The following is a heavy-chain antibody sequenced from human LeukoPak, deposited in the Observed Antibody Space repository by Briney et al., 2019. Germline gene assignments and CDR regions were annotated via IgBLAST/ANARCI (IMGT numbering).Heavy chain of an antibody. D-gene: IGHD3-9*01. V-gene: IGHV3-23*01. Sequence: GGSLGLSCAASGFTFSSYAMSWVRQAPGKGLEWVSAISGSGGSTYYADSVKGRFTISRDNSKNTLYLQMNSLRAEDTAVYYCAKDVYDILETNFDYWGQGTLVTVSS. J-gene: IGHJ4*02. CDR1: GFTFSSYA. CDR2: ISGSGGST. CDR3: AKDVYDILETNFDY.